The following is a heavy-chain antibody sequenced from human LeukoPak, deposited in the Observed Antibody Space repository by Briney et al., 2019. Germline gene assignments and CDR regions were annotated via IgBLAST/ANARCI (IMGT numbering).Heavy chain of an antibody. D-gene: IGHD3-10*01. Sequence: GASVKVSCKASGYTFTSYGISWVRQAPGQGLEWMGWISAYNGNTNYAQKLQGRVTMTTDTSTSTAYMELRSLRSDDTAVYYCARKRLWFGELLSGYYMDVWGKGTTVTISS. CDR3: ARKRLWFGELLSGYYMDV. V-gene: IGHV1-18*01. CDR1: GYTFTSYG. J-gene: IGHJ6*03. CDR2: ISAYNGNT.